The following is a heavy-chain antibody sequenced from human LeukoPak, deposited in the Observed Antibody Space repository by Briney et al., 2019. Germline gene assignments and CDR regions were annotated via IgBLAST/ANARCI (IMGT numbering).Heavy chain of an antibody. Sequence: PGGSLRLSCAASGFTFSNYAMTWVRQAPGKGLKWVSVIGGGGDTKYADSVKGRFTISRDDSKNTLYLQMNSLRVEDTAVYYCAKDFKCELWGQGTLVTVSS. D-gene: IGHD4/OR15-4a*01. CDR3: AKDFKCEL. J-gene: IGHJ4*02. CDR1: GFTFSNYA. CDR2: IGGGGDT. V-gene: IGHV3-23*01.